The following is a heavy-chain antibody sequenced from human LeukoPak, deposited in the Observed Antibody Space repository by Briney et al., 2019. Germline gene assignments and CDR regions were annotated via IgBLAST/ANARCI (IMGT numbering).Heavy chain of an antibody. CDR3: ARDLDYGGSSIWYFDL. Sequence: SETLSLTCTVSGGSITSYYWSWIRQPPGKGLEWIGYIYYRGNTQYNPSLKSRVTISVDTSKNQFSLRLTSVTAADTAVYYCARDLDYGGSSIWYFDLWGRGTLVTVSS. D-gene: IGHD4-23*01. V-gene: IGHV4-59*01. J-gene: IGHJ2*01. CDR2: IYYRGNT. CDR1: GGSITSYY.